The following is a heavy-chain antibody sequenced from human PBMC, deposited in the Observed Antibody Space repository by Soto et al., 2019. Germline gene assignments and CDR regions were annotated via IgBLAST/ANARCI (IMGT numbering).Heavy chain of an antibody. CDR2: INWNSGSI. V-gene: IGHV3-9*01. CDR3: AKDTGSSRNDGFDI. D-gene: IGHD6-13*01. CDR1: GFPFEDYA. Sequence: EVQLVESGGGLVQPGRSLRLSCAASGFPFEDYAMHWVRQGPGKGLEWVSGINWNSGSIGYGDSVKGRFTISRDNAKNSLYLQMNSLRAEDTALYYCAKDTGSSRNDGFDIWGQGTMVTVSS. J-gene: IGHJ3*02.